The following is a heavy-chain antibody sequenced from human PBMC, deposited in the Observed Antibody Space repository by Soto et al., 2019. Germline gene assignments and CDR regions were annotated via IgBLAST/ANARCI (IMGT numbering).Heavy chain of an antibody. J-gene: IGHJ4*02. CDR1: GYTLTELS. CDR2: FDPEDGET. V-gene: IGHV1-24*01. CDR3: ATSGSGWELLHFDY. D-gene: IGHD1-26*01. Sequence: ASVKVSCKVSGYTLTELSMHWVRQAPGKGLEWMGGFDPEDGETIYAQKFQGRVTMTEDTSTDTAYMELSSLRSEDTAVYYCATSGSGWELLHFDYWGQGTLVTVSS.